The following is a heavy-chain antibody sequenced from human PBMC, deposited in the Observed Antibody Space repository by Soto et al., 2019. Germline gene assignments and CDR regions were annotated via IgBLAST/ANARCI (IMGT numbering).Heavy chain of an antibody. CDR3: VIQGSQFDFDY. Sequence: QVQVVESGGGVVQPGRSLRLSCAASGFTFSNYGMHWVRQAPGKGLEWVAFISYDGSNKYYTDSVKGRFTISRDNSKNTLYLQMNSLRPEDTAVYFSVIQGSQFDFDYWGRGTLVTVSS. CDR1: GFTFSNYG. V-gene: IGHV3-30*03. CDR2: ISYDGSNK. D-gene: IGHD1-1*01. J-gene: IGHJ4*02.